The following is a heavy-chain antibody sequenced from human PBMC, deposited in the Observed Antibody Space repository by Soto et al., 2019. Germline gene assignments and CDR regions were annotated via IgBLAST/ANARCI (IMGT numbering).Heavy chain of an antibody. Sequence: ASMKVSCKASGYTFTSYGISWVRQAPGQRHERMGWISAYNGNTNYAQKLQGRVTMTTDTSTSTAYMELRSLRSDDTAVYYCARDKPLAYCGGDCYSAGDYWGQGTLVTVSS. J-gene: IGHJ4*02. CDR3: ARDKPLAYCGGDCYSAGDY. D-gene: IGHD2-21*02. CDR2: ISAYNGNT. CDR1: GYTFTSYG. V-gene: IGHV1-18*01.